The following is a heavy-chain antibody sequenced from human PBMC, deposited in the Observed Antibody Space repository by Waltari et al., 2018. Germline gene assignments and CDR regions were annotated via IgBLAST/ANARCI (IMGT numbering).Heavy chain of an antibody. CDR3: ARSGEMKGTVDY. Sequence: QVQLVQSGAEVKKPGSSVKVSCKASGGTLSSYTVTWVRQAPGQGLEWMGSIIPFLSISKYAQSLQARLTITVDQSTNTGYMELKSLRPEDTGVYYCARSGEMKGTVDYWGQGTLVTVSS. CDR2: IIPFLSIS. V-gene: IGHV1-69*02. J-gene: IGHJ4*02. D-gene: IGHD1-1*01. CDR1: GGTLSSYT.